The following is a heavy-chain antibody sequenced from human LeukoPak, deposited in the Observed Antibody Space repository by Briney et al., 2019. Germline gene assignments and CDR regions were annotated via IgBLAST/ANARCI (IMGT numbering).Heavy chain of an antibody. CDR1: GFTFSSYAM. CDR2: IYHSGST. D-gene: IGHD6-13*01. V-gene: IGHV4-4*02. J-gene: IGHJ3*02. CDR3: ARTYSTAEAFDI. Sequence: GSLRLSCAASGFTFSSYAMSWVRQPPGKGLEWIGEIYHSGSTNYNPSLKSRVTISVDKSKNQFSLKLSSVTAADTAVYYCARTYSTAEAFDIWGQGTMVTVSS.